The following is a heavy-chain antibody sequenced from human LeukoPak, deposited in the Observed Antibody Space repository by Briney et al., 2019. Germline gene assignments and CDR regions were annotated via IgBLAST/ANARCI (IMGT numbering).Heavy chain of an antibody. V-gene: IGHV4-59*08. CDR3: ARQGRGQSGSYDY. Sequence: SETLSLTCTVSGGSISSYYWSWIRQPPGKGLEWIGNIYYSGSTNYNPSLKSRVTISVDTSKNQFSLKLSSVTAADTAVYYCARQGRGQSGSYDYWGQGTLVTVSS. D-gene: IGHD1-26*01. J-gene: IGHJ4*02. CDR1: GGSISSYY. CDR2: IYYSGST.